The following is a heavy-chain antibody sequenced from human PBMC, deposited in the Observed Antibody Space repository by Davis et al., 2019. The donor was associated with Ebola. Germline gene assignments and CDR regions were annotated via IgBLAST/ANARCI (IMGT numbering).Heavy chain of an antibody. V-gene: IGHV3-53*01. J-gene: IGHJ6*04. CDR1: GYSISSGFS. D-gene: IGHD3-3*01. CDR3: ARSGLSFGVVKYHYGMDV. Sequence: ETLSLTCTVSGYSISSGFSWGWIRQPPGKGLEWASVIHSGDSTYYADSVKGRFTISRDNSKKTMYLQMNSLRAEDTAVYHCARSGLSFGVVKYHYGMDVWGKGTTVTVSS. CDR2: IHSGDST.